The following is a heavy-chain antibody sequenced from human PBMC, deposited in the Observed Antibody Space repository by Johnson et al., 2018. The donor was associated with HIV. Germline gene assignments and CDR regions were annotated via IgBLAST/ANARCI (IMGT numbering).Heavy chain of an antibody. Sequence: MLLVESGGGLIQPGGSLRLSCAASGFTVSSNYMSWVRQAPGKGLEWVSVIYSGGSTYYADSVRGRFTISRDNSKNTLYLQMNSLRAEDTAVYYCARGLAADAFDIWGQGTMVTVSS. CDR2: IYSGGST. J-gene: IGHJ3*02. D-gene: IGHD6-13*01. CDR3: ARGLAADAFDI. V-gene: IGHV3-66*03. CDR1: GFTVSSNY.